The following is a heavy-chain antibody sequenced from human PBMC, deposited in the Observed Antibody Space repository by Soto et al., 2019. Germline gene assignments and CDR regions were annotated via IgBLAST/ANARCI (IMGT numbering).Heavy chain of an antibody. CDR2: INYGGST. CDR3: ARALGLVGGHKALDY. D-gene: IGHD1-26*01. CDR1: GGSFSGYY. V-gene: IGHV4-34*01. Sequence: QVQLQQWGAGLLKPSETLSLTCAVYGGSFSGYYWSWIRQPPGKGLEWIGEINYGGSTNYNPSLKSRVTISVDTYKNQFSLKLSSVTAADTAVYYCARALGLVGGHKALDYWGQGTLVTVSS. J-gene: IGHJ4*02.